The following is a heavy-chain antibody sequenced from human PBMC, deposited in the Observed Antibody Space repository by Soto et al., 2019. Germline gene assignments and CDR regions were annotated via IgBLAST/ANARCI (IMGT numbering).Heavy chain of an antibody. CDR2: IYYSGST. D-gene: IGHD2-21*02. V-gene: IGHV4-61*01. CDR3: ARAIAVTDFDY. CDR1: GGSVSSGSYY. J-gene: IGHJ4*02. Sequence: QVQLQESGPGLVKPSETLSLTCTVSGGSVSSGSYYWSWIRQPPGKGLEWIGYIYYSGSTNYNPSLNSRVTISVDTSKNQFSLKLSSVTAADTAVYYCARAIAVTDFDYWGQGTLVTVSS.